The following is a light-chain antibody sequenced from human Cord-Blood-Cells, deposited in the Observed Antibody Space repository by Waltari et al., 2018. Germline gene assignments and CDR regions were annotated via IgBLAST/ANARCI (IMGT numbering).Light chain of an antibody. CDR2: DAS. CDR3: QQRSNWYT. CDR1: QSVSIY. V-gene: IGKV3-11*01. J-gene: IGKJ2*01. Sequence: EIVLTQSPATLSLSPGERATLSCRASQSVSIYLAWYQQKPGQDPRLLIYDASNRATGIPARFSGSGSGTDFTLTISSLEPEDFAVYYCQQRSNWYTFGQGTKLEIK.